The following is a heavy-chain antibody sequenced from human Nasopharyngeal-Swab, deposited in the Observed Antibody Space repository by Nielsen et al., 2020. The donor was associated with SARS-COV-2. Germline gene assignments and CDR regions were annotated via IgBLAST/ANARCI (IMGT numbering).Heavy chain of an antibody. CDR3: ARDRGYSGYIIDY. Sequence: GGSLRLSCAASGFTFSDYPMYWLRQAPGPGLEWVAVITYVGRHAAYADSVRGRFTISRDNSNNTLYLQMNSLRADDTAVYYCARDRGYSGYIIDYWGQGTLVTVSS. V-gene: IGHV3-30*04. CDR1: GFTFSDYP. J-gene: IGHJ4*02. D-gene: IGHD5-12*01. CDR2: ITYVGRHA.